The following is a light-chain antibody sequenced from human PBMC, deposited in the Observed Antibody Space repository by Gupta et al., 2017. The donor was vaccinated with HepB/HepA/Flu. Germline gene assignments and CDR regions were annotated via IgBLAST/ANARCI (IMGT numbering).Light chain of an antibody. CDR2: WAS. Sequence: IVMTQSTDSLAVYLGERATINCKSSQSVLYSSNNKNYLAWYQQKPGQPPNLLIYWASTRESGVPYRFSGSGSGTDFTLTISSLQAEDVAVYYCQQYDSTPYTFGQGTKMEI. CDR3: QQYDSTPYT. V-gene: IGKV4-1*01. CDR1: QSVLYSSNNKNY. J-gene: IGKJ2*01.